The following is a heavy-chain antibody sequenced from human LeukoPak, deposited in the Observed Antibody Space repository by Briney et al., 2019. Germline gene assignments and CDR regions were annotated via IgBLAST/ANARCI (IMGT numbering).Heavy chain of an antibody. V-gene: IGHV3-7*01. CDR1: GFTLRSYW. CDR2: TKYDGSEK. J-gene: IGHJ4*02. D-gene: IGHD6-13*01. Sequence: GGSLRLSCVASGFTLRSYWMSWVRQAPGKRLEWVANTKYDGSEKDYVDSVKGRFTISRDNAKNSLYLQKNELRGEDTAMYDCARDIAAAGLFFDSWGQGTLVTVSS. CDR3: ARDIAAAGLFFDS.